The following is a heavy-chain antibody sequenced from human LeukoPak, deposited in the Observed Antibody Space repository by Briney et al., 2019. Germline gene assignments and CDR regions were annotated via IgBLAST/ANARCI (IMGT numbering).Heavy chain of an antibody. CDR2: IYHSGST. D-gene: IGHD3-16*01. J-gene: IGHJ3*02. Sequence: SETLSLTCTVSGYSISSGYYWGWIRQPLGKGLEWIGSIYHSGSTYYNPSLKSRVTISVDTSKNQFSLKLSSVTAADTAVYYCARGGGPLNAFDIWGQGTMVTASS. CDR3: ARGGGPLNAFDI. CDR1: GYSISSGYY. V-gene: IGHV4-38-2*02.